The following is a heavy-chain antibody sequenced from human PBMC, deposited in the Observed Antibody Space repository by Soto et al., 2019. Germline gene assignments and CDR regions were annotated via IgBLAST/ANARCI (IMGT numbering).Heavy chain of an antibody. D-gene: IGHD2-15*01. V-gene: IGHV3-74*01. CDR2: INSDGSGT. CDR1: GFTFSSYW. Sequence: GGSLRLSCAASGFTFSSYWMHWVRQAPGKGLVWVSRINSDGSGTTYADSVKGRFTISRDNAKNTLYLQMNSLRAEDTAVYYCAKDQVRVVVAAAFDYWGQGTLVTVSS. CDR3: AKDQVRVVVAAAFDY. J-gene: IGHJ4*02.